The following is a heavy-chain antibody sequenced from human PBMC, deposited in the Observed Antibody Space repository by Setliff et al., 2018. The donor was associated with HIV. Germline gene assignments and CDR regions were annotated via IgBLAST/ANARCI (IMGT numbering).Heavy chain of an antibody. Sequence: GGSLRLSCAASGFTFNTYAMSWVRQAPGKGLEWVSSMGGSSGDTYYADSVKGRFTISRDNSKNTLFLQMNSLRAEDTAVYYCAREGQEEWLAPSMYNWFDPWGQGTLVTVSS. V-gene: IGHV3-23*01. D-gene: IGHD6-19*01. CDR2: MGGSSGDT. CDR3: AREGQEEWLAPSMYNWFDP. J-gene: IGHJ5*02. CDR1: GFTFNTYA.